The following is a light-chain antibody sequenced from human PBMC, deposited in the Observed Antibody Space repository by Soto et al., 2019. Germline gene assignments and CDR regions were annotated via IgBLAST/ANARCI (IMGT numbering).Light chain of an antibody. J-gene: IGKJ2*01. CDR2: GAT. CDR1: QTVSSN. CDR3: QQYNNWPPEYT. V-gene: IGKV3-15*01. Sequence: EIVMTQSPATLSVSPGERATLSCTASQTVSSNLAWYQQKPGQAPRLLIYGATTRATGVPARFRGSGSGTDFTLTISSLQSEDLAVYYCQQYNNWPPEYTFGQGTKLEIK.